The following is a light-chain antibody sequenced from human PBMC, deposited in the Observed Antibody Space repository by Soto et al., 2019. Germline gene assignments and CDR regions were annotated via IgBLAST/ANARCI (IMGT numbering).Light chain of an antibody. CDR1: QSISNW. V-gene: IGKV1-5*03. CDR3: QQYNSSPWT. Sequence: DIQMTQSPSTLSASVGDRVTITCRASQSISNWLAWYQQKPGKAPKLLIYQASNLESGVPSRFSGSGSGTDFTLTISSLQPDAFATYYCQQYNSSPWTFGQGTKVEIK. J-gene: IGKJ1*01. CDR2: QAS.